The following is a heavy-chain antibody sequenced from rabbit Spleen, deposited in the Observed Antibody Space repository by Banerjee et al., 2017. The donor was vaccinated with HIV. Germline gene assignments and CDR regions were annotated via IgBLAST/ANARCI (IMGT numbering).Heavy chain of an antibody. CDR3: ARDLTSAIGWNFNL. J-gene: IGHJ4*01. V-gene: IGHV1S45*01. CDR1: GFDLSYYYY. CDR2: LYTDVLTT. D-gene: IGHD1-1*01. Sequence: QEQLTETGGGLVQPGGSLTLTCKASGFDLSYYYYLCWVRQAPGKGLEWIGCLYTDVLTTWYASWVNGRFTISKASSTTVTLQMTSLTAADTARYFCARDLTSAIGWNFNLWGPGTLVTVS.